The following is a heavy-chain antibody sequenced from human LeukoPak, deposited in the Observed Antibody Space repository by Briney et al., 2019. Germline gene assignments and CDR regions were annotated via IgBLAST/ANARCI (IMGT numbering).Heavy chain of an antibody. J-gene: IGHJ6*02. CDR3: ARDIYDSSGYYYYYYGMDV. V-gene: IGHV1-69*13. CDR1: GGTFSIYA. CDR2: ITPIFGTA. Sequence: SVKVSCTASGGTFSIYAISWVRQAPGQGLEWMGGITPIFGTANYAQKFQGRVTITADESTSTAYMELSSLRSEDTAVYYCARDIYDSSGYYYYYYGMDVWGQGTTVTVSS. D-gene: IGHD3-22*01.